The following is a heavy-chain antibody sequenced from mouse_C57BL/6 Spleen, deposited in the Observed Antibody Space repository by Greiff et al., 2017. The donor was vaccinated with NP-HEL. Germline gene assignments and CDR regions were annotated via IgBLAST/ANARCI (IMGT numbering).Heavy chain of an antibody. CDR2: IDPSDSYT. V-gene: IGHV1-69*01. Sequence: QVQLQQPGAELVMPGASVKLSCKASGYTFTSYWMHWVKQRPGQGLEWIGEIDPSDSYTNYNQKFKGKSTLTVDKSSSTAYMQLSSLTSEDSAVYYCARGGVYHYFDYWGQGTTLTVSS. CDR3: ARGGVYHYFDY. CDR1: GYTFTSYW. J-gene: IGHJ2*01.